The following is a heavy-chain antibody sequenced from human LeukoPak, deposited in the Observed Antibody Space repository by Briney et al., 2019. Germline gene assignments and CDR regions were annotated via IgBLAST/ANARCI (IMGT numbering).Heavy chain of an antibody. CDR2: IIPIFGTA. CDR1: GGTFSSYA. D-gene: IGHD3-10*01. CDR3: AREKEGLLTFDY. Sequence: SVKVSCKASGGTFSSYAISWVRQAPGQGLEWMGGIIPIFGTANYAQKFQGRVTITANKSTSTAYMELSSLRSEDTAVYYCAREKEGLLTFDYWGQGTLVTVSS. J-gene: IGHJ4*02. V-gene: IGHV1-69*06.